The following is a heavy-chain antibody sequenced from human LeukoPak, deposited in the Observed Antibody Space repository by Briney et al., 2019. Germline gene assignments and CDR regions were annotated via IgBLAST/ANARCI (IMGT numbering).Heavy chain of an antibody. V-gene: IGHV3-9*01. CDR3: AKDMSIAVACVLDY. Sequence: GRSLRLSCAASGFTFDDYAMHWVRQAPGKGLEWVSGISWNSGSIGYADSVKGRFTISRDNAKNSLYLQMNSLRAEDTALYYCAKDMSIAVACVLDYWGQGTLVTVSS. D-gene: IGHD6-19*01. CDR2: ISWNSGSI. CDR1: GFTFDDYA. J-gene: IGHJ4*02.